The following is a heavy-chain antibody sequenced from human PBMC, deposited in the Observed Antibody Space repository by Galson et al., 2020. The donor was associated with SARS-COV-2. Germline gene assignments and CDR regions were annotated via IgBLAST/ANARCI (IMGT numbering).Heavy chain of an antibody. CDR3: TTREVGVPATGYYYYGMDV. D-gene: IGHD3-10*01. Sequence: GGSLRLSCAASGFTFSNAWMNWVRKAPGKGLEWVGRIKSKTDGGTTDYAAPVKGRFTISRDDSKNTLYLQMNSLKTEDTAVYYCTTREVGVPATGYYYYGMDVWGQGTTVTVSS. CDR1: GFTFSNAW. CDR2: IKSKTDGGTT. J-gene: IGHJ6*02. V-gene: IGHV3-15*07.